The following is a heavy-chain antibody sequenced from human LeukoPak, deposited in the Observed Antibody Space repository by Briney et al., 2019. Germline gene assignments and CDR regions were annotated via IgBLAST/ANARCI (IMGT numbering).Heavy chain of an antibody. CDR1: GFTFTKFW. Sequence: SGESLRLSCEASGFTFTKFWMSWVRQAPGKGLEWVANIQEDGKKENYVDSVRGRFTISRDNTKNSLYLQLNSLRADDTAIYYCVRDTKDYWGQGTLVTVSS. D-gene: IGHD2-8*01. V-gene: IGHV3-7*01. J-gene: IGHJ4*02. CDR3: VRDTKDY. CDR2: IQEDGKKE.